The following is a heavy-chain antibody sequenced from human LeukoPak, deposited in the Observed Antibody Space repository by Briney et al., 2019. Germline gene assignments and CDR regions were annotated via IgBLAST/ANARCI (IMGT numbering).Heavy chain of an antibody. Sequence: SETLSLACTVSGGSSRSNLYYWGWIRQPPGKGLEWIGSMSYGGTTYYSPSLKSRVAIAIDASKNQFSLRLTSVTAADAAVYYCAADDNGHHNWFDPWGQGTLVTVSS. D-gene: IGHD4-17*01. CDR2: MSYGGTT. CDR3: AADDNGHHNWFDP. V-gene: IGHV4-39*07. J-gene: IGHJ5*02. CDR1: GGSSRSNLYY.